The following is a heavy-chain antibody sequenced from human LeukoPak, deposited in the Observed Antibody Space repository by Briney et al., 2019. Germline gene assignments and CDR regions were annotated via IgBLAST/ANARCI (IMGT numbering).Heavy chain of an antibody. D-gene: IGHD5-24*01. Sequence: ASVKVSCKASGDTFTGHYIQWARQAPGQRLEWMGWVNPNSGGTHYAQKFQDRVSMTRDTSITTAYMELSSLISDDTAVYYCARDHGDGFDPWGQGTLVTVSS. CDR2: VNPNSGGT. CDR3: ARDHGDGFDP. CDR1: GDTFTGHY. J-gene: IGHJ5*02. V-gene: IGHV1-2*02.